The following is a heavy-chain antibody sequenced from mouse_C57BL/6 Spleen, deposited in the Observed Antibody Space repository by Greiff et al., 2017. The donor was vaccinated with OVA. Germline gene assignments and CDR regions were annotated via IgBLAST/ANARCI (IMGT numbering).Heavy chain of an antibody. V-gene: IGHV5-4*01. CDR1: GFTFSSYA. CDR3: ARDGAVYYFDY. D-gene: IGHD3-3*01. Sequence: EVMLVESGGGLVKPGGSLKLSCAASGFTFSSYAMSWVRQTPDKRLEWVATISDGGSYTYYPDNVKGRFTISRDNAKNNLYLQMSHLKSEDTAMYYCARDGAVYYFDYWGQGTTLTGSS. CDR2: ISDGGSYT. J-gene: IGHJ2*01.